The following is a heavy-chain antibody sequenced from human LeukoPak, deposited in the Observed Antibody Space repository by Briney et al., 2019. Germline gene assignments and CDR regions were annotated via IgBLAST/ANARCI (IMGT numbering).Heavy chain of an antibody. CDR1: GFTFRGYS. D-gene: IGHD3-22*01. CDR2: FGTRSTSI. Sequence: GGSLRLSCTASGFTFRGYSMNWIRQALGKGLEWVSPFGTRSTSIYHAGSVKGRVASSRDNAKNLLYLQMNSQSAEDTALEYCAREVSEGFDFWGQGTLVTVSS. J-gene: IGHJ4*02. V-gene: IGHV3-21*01. CDR3: AREVSEGFDF.